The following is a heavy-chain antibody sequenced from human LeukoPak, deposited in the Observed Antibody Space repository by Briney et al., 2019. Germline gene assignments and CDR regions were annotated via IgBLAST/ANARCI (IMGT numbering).Heavy chain of an antibody. D-gene: IGHD6-19*01. J-gene: IGHJ4*02. V-gene: IGHV1-58*02. Sequence: SGKVSCKASGFTFTSSAMQWVRQAGGQRLEWIGWIVVGSGNTNYAQKFQERVTITRDMSTSTAYMELSSLRSEDTAVYYCAADQGSGWYVWGQGTLVTVSS. CDR3: AADQGSGWYV. CDR2: IVVGSGNT. CDR1: GFTFTSSA.